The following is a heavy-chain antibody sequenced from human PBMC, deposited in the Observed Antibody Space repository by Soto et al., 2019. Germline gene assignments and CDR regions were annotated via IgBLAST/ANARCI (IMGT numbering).Heavy chain of an antibody. CDR2: IYHSGDT. D-gene: IGHD2-15*01. Sequence: QVPLQESGPRLVRPSGTLSLTCTVSSGSISTANWWGGVRRPQGRGLEWIGEIYHSGDTNYNLSLKSRVTLSVDKSKNQFSLRLSSVTAADTATYYCARRGGGVVLAATTPFDYWGQGTLVTVSS. V-gene: IGHV4-4*02. CDR3: ARRGGGVVLAATTPFDY. J-gene: IGHJ4*02. CDR1: SGSISTANW.